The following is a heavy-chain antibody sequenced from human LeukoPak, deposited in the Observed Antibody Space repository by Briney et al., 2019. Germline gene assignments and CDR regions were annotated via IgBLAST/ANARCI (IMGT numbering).Heavy chain of an antibody. J-gene: IGHJ4*02. Sequence: GSLRLSCAASGFTFSSYWMSWVRQAPGKGLEWIGEINHSGSTNYNPSLKSRVTISVDTSKNQFSLKLSSVTAADTAVYYCARDEHGYSYGNWGQGTLVTVSS. CDR1: GFTFSSYW. CDR2: INHSGST. D-gene: IGHD5-18*01. V-gene: IGHV4-34*01. CDR3: ARDEHGYSYGN.